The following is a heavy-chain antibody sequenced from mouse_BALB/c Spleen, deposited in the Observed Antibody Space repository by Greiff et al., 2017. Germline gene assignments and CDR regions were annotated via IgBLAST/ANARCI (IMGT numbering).Heavy chain of an antibody. V-gene: IGHV5-6*01. CDR2: ISSGGSYT. CDR3: ARQGGNWFAY. J-gene: IGHJ3*01. CDR1: GFTFSSYG. Sequence: EVPRVESGGDLVKPGGSLKLSCAASGFTFSSYGMSWVRQTPDKRLEWVATISSGGSYTYYPDSVKGRFTISRDNAKNTLYLQMSSLKSEDTAMYYCARQGGNWFAYWGQGTLVTVSA.